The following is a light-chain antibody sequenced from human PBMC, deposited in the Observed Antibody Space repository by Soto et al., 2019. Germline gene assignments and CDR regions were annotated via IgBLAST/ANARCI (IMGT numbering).Light chain of an antibody. Sequence: ESVLTQSPGSLSLSPGERATLSCRASQSVSSNYLAWYQHKPGQAPRLLIYGASSRATGIPDRFSGSGSETVFTLTISRLEPEYFAVYYCQHYGSSLSITFGQGTRLEIK. CDR1: QSVSSNY. CDR3: QHYGSSLSIT. V-gene: IGKV3-20*01. J-gene: IGKJ5*01. CDR2: GAS.